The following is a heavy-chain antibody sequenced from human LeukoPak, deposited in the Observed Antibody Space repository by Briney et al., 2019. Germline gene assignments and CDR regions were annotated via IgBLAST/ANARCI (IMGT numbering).Heavy chain of an antibody. V-gene: IGHV3-30*18. D-gene: IGHD3-10*02. Sequence: PGGSLRLSCAASRFTFSSYGMHWVRQAPGKGLEWVAVISYDGSNKYYADSVKGRFTISRDNSKNTLYLQMNSLRAEDTAVYYCAKPQTLTMFGELQGLDYWGQGTLVTVSS. CDR3: AKPQTLTMFGELQGLDY. CDR2: ISYDGSNK. J-gene: IGHJ4*02. CDR1: RFTFSSYG.